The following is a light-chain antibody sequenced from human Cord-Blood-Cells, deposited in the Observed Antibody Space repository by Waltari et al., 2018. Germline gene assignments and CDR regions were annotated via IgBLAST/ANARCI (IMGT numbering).Light chain of an antibody. CDR1: SSDVGCYNY. CDR2: DVS. J-gene: IGLJ2*01. V-gene: IGLV2-11*01. CDR3: CSYAGSYTVV. Sequence: SALTQPRSVSGSPGQSVNIPCTGTSSDVGCYNYVSWYQQHPGKAPKRMIYDVSKRPSGVPDRFSGSKSGNTASLTISGLQAEDEADYYCCSYAGSYTVVFGGGTKLTVL.